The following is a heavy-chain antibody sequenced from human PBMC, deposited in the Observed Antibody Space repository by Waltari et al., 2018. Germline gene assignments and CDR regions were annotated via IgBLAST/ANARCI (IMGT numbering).Heavy chain of an antibody. CDR3: ATGDCTGGSCHFFDW. Sequence: EVQLVESGGGLVKPGGSLRLSCVTSGFTFSPVWMTWIRQAPGQGLEWVGRIKLSSDGGTTDYAAPVKGRFTISRDDSKNTLYLQMNSLKIEDTALYYCATGDCTGGSCHFFDWWGQGTLVIVSS. CDR2: IKLSSDGGTT. D-gene: IGHD2-15*01. CDR1: GFTFSPVW. V-gene: IGHV3-15*01. J-gene: IGHJ4*02.